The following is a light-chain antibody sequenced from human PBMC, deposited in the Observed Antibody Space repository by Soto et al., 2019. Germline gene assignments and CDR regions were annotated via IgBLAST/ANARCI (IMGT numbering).Light chain of an antibody. J-gene: IGKJ1*01. CDR3: QHYDSFRT. Sequence: EIVLTQSPGTLSLSPGERATLSCRASQSADSTYITWYQQKPGQAPRLLIYGASGRATGIPDRFSGSGSGTDFTLTISRLEPEDFAVYYCQHYDSFRTFGQGTKVDI. CDR2: GAS. CDR1: QSADSTY. V-gene: IGKV3-20*01.